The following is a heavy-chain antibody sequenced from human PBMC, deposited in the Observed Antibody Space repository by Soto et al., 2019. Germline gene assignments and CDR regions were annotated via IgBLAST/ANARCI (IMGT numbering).Heavy chain of an antibody. CDR3: ASSMLPLSDYGPPDYSYGMAV. J-gene: IGHJ6*02. Sequence: SVNLSRTSAGYAITVYHVHRGSLAHRQGLEWMGWINPNSGDTYLAQRFQGRVTMTTDTSTSTAYMELRSLRSDDTAVYYCASSMLPLSDYGPPDYSYGMAVWGQGTTVTVSS. CDR1: GYAITVYH. V-gene: IGHV1-2*02. CDR2: INPNSGDT. D-gene: IGHD4-17*01.